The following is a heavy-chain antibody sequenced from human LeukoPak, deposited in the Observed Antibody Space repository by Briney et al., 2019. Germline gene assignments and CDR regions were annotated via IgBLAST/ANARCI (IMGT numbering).Heavy chain of an antibody. CDR1: GGSISSSSYY. J-gene: IGHJ5*02. D-gene: IGHD3-22*01. CDR3: ARHYYDSSGYLWFDP. V-gene: IGHV4-39*01. CDR2: IYYSGST. Sequence: SETLSLTCTVSGGSISSSSYYWGWIRQPPGKGLEWIGSIYYSGSTYYNPSLKSRVTISVDTSKNQFSLKLSSVTAADTAVYYCARHYYDSSGYLWFDPWGQGTLVTVCS.